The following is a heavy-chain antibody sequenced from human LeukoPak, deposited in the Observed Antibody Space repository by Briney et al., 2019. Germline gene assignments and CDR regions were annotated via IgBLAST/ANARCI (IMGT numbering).Heavy chain of an antibody. CDR2: INHSGST. V-gene: IGHV4-34*01. D-gene: IGHD2-15*01. Sequence: PSETLSLTCAVYGGSFSGYYWSWIRQPPGKGLEWIGEINHSGSTNYNPSLKSRVTISVDTSKNQFSLKLSSVTAEDTAVYYCARVYRYCSGGSCLLDNGMDVWGQGTTVTVSS. J-gene: IGHJ6*02. CDR1: GGSFSGYY. CDR3: ARVYRYCSGGSCLLDNGMDV.